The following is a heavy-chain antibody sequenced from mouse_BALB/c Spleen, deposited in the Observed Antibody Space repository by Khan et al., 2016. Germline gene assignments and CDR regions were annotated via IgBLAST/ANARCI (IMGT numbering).Heavy chain of an antibody. J-gene: IGHJ4*01. V-gene: IGHV3-2*02. CDR1: DYSITSDYA. CDR3: ASTEYGDKDAIDY. CDR2: ISYSGST. D-gene: IGHD1-1*01. Sequence: EVQLQESGPGLVKPSQSLSLTCTVTDYSITSDYAWNWIRQFPGNRLEWMGYISYSGSTSYNPSLKSRISITRDTSKNQFFLQLNSVTSEDTSTYYCASTEYGDKDAIDYWGQGTSFTVSS.